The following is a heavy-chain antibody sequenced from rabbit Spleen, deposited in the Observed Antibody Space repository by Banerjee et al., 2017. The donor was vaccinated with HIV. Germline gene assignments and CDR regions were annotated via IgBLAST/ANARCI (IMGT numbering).Heavy chain of an antibody. D-gene: IGHD1-1*01. Sequence: QEQLVESGGSLVQPEGSLTLTCTASGVSFSISSYMCWVSQAPGKGLEWIACIDSGSSGGPYSASCARVRFTVSIAVPSTVTLQMTSLTAADTATYFCARDLVAVIGWNFNLGGPGSLVTFS. CDR1: GVSFSISSY. CDR2: IDSGSSGGP. J-gene: IGHJ4*01. CDR3: ARDLVAVIGWNFNL. V-gene: IGHV1S45*01.